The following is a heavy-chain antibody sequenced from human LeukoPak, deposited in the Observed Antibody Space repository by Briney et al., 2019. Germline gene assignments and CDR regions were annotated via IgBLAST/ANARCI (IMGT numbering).Heavy chain of an antibody. V-gene: IGHV4-59*08. Sequence: SETLSLTCTVSGGSISSYYWSWIRQPPGKGLEWIGYIYYSGSTNYNPSLKSPVTISVDTSKNQFSLKLSSVTAADTAVYYCARHRAYYGSGSSDAFDIWGQGTMVTVSS. CDR1: GGSISSYY. J-gene: IGHJ3*02. CDR3: ARHRAYYGSGSSDAFDI. CDR2: IYYSGST. D-gene: IGHD3-10*01.